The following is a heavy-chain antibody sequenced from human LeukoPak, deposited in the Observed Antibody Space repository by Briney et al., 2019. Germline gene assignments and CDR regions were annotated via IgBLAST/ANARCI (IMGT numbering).Heavy chain of an antibody. J-gene: IGHJ4*02. CDR3: AKDNGYSSSWYYFDY. CDR1: GFTFDDYA. Sequence: PGRSLRLSCAASGFTFDDYAMHWVRQAPGKGLEWVSGISWNSGSIGYADSVKGRFTISRDNAKNSPYLQMNSLRAEDTALYYCAKDNGYSSSWYYFDYWGQGTLVTVSS. D-gene: IGHD6-13*01. CDR2: ISWNSGSI. V-gene: IGHV3-9*01.